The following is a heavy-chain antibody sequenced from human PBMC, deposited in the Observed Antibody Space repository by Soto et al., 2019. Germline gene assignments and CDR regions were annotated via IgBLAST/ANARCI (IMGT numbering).Heavy chain of an antibody. J-gene: IGHJ5*02. CDR3: VKDRGGYPPSRWFDP. V-gene: IGHV3-64D*06. D-gene: IGHD5-18*01. Sequence: PGVSLRRSWSASGFTFSSYAMHWVRQAPGKGLEYFSAISSNGGSTYYADSVKGRFTISRDNSKNTLYLQMSSLRAEDTAVYYCVKDRGGYPPSRWFDPWGQGTLVTVSS. CDR2: ISSNGGST. CDR1: GFTFSSYA.